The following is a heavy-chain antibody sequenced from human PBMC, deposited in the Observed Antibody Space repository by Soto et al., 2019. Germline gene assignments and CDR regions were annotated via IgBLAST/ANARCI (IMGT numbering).Heavy chain of an antibody. CDR3: AKEHGGGTSTITSYFDY. CDR2: INAGNWNT. J-gene: IGHJ4*02. Sequence: ASVRASCRAFGYTFSTFAMHWVRQAPGQRLEWRGWINAGNWNTKYSQKFQGRVTITRDTSASTAYMELSSLRSEDTAVYYCAKEHGGGTSTITSYFDYWGRGTLVTVSS. V-gene: IGHV1-3*01. CDR1: GYTFSTFA. D-gene: IGHD5-12*01.